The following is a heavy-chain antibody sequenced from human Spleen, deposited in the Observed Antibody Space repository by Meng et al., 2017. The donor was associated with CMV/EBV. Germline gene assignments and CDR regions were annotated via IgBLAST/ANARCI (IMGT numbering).Heavy chain of an antibody. D-gene: IGHD1-7*01. CDR3: ARLHGINGTAVVTRRARDY. CDR2: ITPSFGLA. Sequence: SVKVSCKASGGTFSSFDITWMRQAPGQGLEWMGGITPSFGLANYAEKFQARVTIAADKSTNTAYMKLSSLRSEDTAIYYCARLHGINGTAVVTRRARDYWGQGTLVTVSS. V-gene: IGHV1-69*10. CDR1: GGTFSSFD. J-gene: IGHJ4*02.